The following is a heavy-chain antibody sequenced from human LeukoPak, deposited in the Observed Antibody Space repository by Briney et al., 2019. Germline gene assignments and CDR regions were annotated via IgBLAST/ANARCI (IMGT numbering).Heavy chain of an antibody. CDR3: ARRYSSSSGPYYFDY. Sequence: SETLSLTCTVSGGSISSYYWSWIRQPPGKGLEWIGYIYTSGSTNYNPSLKSRVTISVDTSKNQFSLKLSSVTAADTAVYYCARRYSSSSGPYYFDYWGQGTLVTVSS. CDR2: IYTSGST. V-gene: IGHV4-4*09. D-gene: IGHD6-6*01. J-gene: IGHJ4*02. CDR1: GGSISSYY.